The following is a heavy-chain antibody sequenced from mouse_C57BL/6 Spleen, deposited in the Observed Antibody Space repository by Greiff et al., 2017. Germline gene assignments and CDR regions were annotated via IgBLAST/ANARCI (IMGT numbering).Heavy chain of an antibody. Sequence: EVMLVESGGGLVKPGGSLKLSCAASGFTFSSYTMSWVRQTPEKRLEWVATISGGGGNTYYPDSVEGRFTISRDNAKNTLYLQMSSLRSEDTAVYYCARHNSNLYYYAMDYWGQGTSVTVSS. J-gene: IGHJ4*01. CDR1: GFTFSSYT. CDR3: ARHNSNLYYYAMDY. V-gene: IGHV5-9*01. CDR2: ISGGGGNT. D-gene: IGHD2-5*01.